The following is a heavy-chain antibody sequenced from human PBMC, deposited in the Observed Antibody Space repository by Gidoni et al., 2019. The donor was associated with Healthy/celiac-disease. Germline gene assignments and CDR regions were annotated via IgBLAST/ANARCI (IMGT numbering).Heavy chain of an antibody. Sequence: QVQLQESGPGLVTPSETLSLTCTVPGGSISSYYWSWIRQPAGKGLEWIGRIYTSGSTNYNPSLKSRVTMSVDTSKNQFSLKLSSVTAADTAVYYCARMGDSGYDYGAFDIWGQGTMVTVSS. CDR1: GGSISSYY. J-gene: IGHJ3*02. D-gene: IGHD5-12*01. V-gene: IGHV4-4*07. CDR3: ARMGDSGYDYGAFDI. CDR2: IYTSGST.